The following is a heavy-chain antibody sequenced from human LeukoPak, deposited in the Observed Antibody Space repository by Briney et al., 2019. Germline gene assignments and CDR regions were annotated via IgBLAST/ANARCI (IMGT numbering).Heavy chain of an antibody. Sequence: GGSLRLSCAASGFTFSSYWMHWVRQAPGEGLVCVSRIKSGGSVTWYADSVKGRFTISRDNAKNMLYLQMNSLRDEDTAVYFCARDHDAVGTTIDHWGQGTLVTVSS. V-gene: IGHV3-74*01. J-gene: IGHJ4*02. CDR1: GFTFSSYW. D-gene: IGHD1-14*01. CDR2: IKSGGSVT. CDR3: ARDHDAVGTTIDH.